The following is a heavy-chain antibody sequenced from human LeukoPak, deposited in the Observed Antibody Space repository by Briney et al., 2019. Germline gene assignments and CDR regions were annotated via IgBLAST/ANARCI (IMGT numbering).Heavy chain of an antibody. J-gene: IGHJ4*02. CDR3: ATYFDWLLYQDY. V-gene: IGHV3-30*02. CDR2: IRYDGSNK. D-gene: IGHD3-9*01. CDR1: GFTFSSYG. Sequence: GGSLRLSCAASGFTFSSYGMHWVRQAPGKGLEWVAFIRYDGSNKYYADSVKGRFTISRDNSKNTLYLQMNSLRAEDTAVYYCATYFDWLLYQDYWDQGTLVTVSS.